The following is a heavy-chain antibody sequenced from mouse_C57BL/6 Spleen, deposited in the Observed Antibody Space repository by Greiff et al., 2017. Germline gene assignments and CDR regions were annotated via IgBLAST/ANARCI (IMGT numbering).Heavy chain of an antibody. J-gene: IGHJ1*03. CDR3: ASDDSEGGWYFDV. CDR1: GYTFTSYW. D-gene: IGHD2-3*01. V-gene: IGHV1-64*01. Sequence: QVQLQQPGAELVKPGASVQLSCKASGYTFTSYWLNWVKQRPGQGLEWIGIIHPTSGSTNYNEKFKSKATLTVDTSSSTAYMQLSSLTSEDSAVYDCASDDSEGGWYFDVWGTGTTVTVSS. CDR2: IHPTSGST.